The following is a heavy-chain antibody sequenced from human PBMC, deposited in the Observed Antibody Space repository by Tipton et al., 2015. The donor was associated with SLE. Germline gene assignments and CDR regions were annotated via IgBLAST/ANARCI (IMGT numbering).Heavy chain of an antibody. CDR3: AKADDYYDSSGSFDY. V-gene: IGHV3-48*03. Sequence: SLRLSCAASGFTFSSYEMNWVRQAPGKGLEWVSYISGSGSTIYYADSVKGRFTISRDNARESVHLQMNSLRAEDTAVYYCAKADDYYDSSGSFDYWGQGTLATVSS. CDR1: GFTFSSYE. J-gene: IGHJ4*02. D-gene: IGHD3-22*01. CDR2: ISGSGSTI.